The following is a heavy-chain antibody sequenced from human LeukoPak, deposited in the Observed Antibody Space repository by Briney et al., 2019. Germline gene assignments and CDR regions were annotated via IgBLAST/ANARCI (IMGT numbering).Heavy chain of an antibody. CDR2: IYYSGST. CDR3: AREIRLDYYDSSGYYYRDAFDI. J-gene: IGHJ3*02. D-gene: IGHD3-22*01. V-gene: IGHV4-59*01. CDR1: GGSISSYY. Sequence: KPSETLSLTCTVSGGSISSYYWSWIRQPPGKGLEWIGYIYYSGSTNYNPSLKSRVTISVDTSKNQFSLKLSSVTAADTAVYYCAREIRLDYYDSSGYYYRDAFDIWGKGTMVTVSS.